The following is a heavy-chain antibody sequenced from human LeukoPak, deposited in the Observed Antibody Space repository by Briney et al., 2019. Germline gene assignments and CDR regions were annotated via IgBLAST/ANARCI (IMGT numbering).Heavy chain of an antibody. CDR2: ISSSSSYT. Sequence: PGGSLRLSCAASGFTFSSYSMNWVRQAPGKGLEWVSSISSSSSYTYYADSVKGRFTISRDNAKNSLYLQMNSLRAEDTAVYYCARNKAAAGTSAYFDYWGQGTLVTVSS. V-gene: IGHV3-21*01. J-gene: IGHJ4*02. D-gene: IGHD6-13*01. CDR3: ARNKAAAGTSAYFDY. CDR1: GFTFSSYS.